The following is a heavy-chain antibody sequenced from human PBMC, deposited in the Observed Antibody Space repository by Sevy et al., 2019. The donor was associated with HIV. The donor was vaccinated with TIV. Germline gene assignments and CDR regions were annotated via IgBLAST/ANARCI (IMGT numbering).Heavy chain of an antibody. CDR2: IKSKTDGGTT. V-gene: IGHV3-15*01. CDR3: TTEQVGATRVRPSYYYGMDV. CDR1: GFTFSNAW. D-gene: IGHD1-26*01. Sequence: GESLKISCAASGFTFSNAWMSWVRQAPGKGLEWVGRIKSKTDGGTTDYAAPVKGRFTISRDDSKNTLYLQMNSLKTEDTAVYYCTTEQVGATRVRPSYYYGMDVWGQGTTVTVSS. J-gene: IGHJ6*02.